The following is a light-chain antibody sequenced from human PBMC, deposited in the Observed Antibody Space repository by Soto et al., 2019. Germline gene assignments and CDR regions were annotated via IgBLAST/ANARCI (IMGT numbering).Light chain of an antibody. Sequence: QLVLTQPAAVSGPPGQSITISCTGTSSDVGRYNYVSWYQQHSGKAPKLVIYEVRNRPSGISNRFSASKSGNTASLTISGLQAEDEADYYCTSYTSNTTWVFGGGTKVTVL. CDR2: EVR. CDR3: TSYTSNTTWV. V-gene: IGLV2-14*01. CDR1: SSDVGRYNY. J-gene: IGLJ3*02.